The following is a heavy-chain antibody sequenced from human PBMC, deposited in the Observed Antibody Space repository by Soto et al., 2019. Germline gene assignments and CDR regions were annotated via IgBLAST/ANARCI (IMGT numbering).Heavy chain of an antibody. J-gene: IGHJ4*02. Sequence: QVQLQESGPGLVKPSQTLSLTCTVSGGSISIGVYYWNWIRQHPGKGLEWIGYTYHTGSTYYNPSLESRVTISVDPSKNQFSLKLSSVTAADTAAYYCARIGNPDASLYFDYWGQGTLVTVSS. CDR3: ARIGNPDASLYFDY. CDR2: TYHTGST. CDR1: GGSISIGVYY. D-gene: IGHD2-2*01. V-gene: IGHV4-31*03.